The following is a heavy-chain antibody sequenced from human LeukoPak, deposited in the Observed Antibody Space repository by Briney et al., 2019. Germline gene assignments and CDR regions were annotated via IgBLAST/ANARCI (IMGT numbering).Heavy chain of an antibody. CDR3: ARDHVVGSFDY. J-gene: IGHJ4*02. CDR2: ISSSSSYI. CDR1: GFTFSSYS. V-gene: IGHV3-21*01. Sequence: GESLRLSCAASGFTFSSYSMNWVRQAPGKGLEWVSSISSSSSYIYYADSVKGRFTISRDNAKNSLYLQMNSLRAEDTAVYYCARDHVVGSFDYWGQGTLVTVSS. D-gene: IGHD2-15*01.